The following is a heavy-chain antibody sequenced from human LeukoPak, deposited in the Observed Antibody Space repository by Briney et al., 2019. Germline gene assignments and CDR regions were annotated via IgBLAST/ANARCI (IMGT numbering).Heavy chain of an antibody. CDR3: ARDPNGDYIGAFEF. CDR1: GFTFSSYA. V-gene: IGHV3-23*01. D-gene: IGHD4-17*01. CDR2: ITGSGGGT. Sequence: GGSLRPSCEASGFTFSSYAMIWVRQAPGKGLEWVSAITGSGGGTQYADSVKGRFTISRDNSKNTLYLQMNSLRAEDTAVYYCARDPNGDYIGAFEFWGQGTMVTVSS. J-gene: IGHJ3*01.